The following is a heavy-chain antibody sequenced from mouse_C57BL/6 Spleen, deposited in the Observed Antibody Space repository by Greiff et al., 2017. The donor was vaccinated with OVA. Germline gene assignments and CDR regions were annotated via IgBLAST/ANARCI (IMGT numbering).Heavy chain of an antibody. J-gene: IGHJ3*01. CDR1: GYTFTSYW. V-gene: IGHV1-59*01. CDR2: IDPSNSNT. CDR3: ARRVYYGNLAY. D-gene: IGHD2-1*01. Sequence: QVQLLQPGAELVRPGTSVKLSCKASGYTFTSYWMHWVKQRPGQGLEWIGVIDPSNSNTNYNQKFKGKATLTVDTSSSTAYMQLTSLTTEDSAVYYCARRVYYGNLAYWGQWTLVTVAA.